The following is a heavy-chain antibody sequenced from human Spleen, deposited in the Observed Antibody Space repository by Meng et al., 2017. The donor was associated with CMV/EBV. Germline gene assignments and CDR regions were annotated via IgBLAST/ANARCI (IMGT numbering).Heavy chain of an antibody. V-gene: IGHV3-11*01. CDR3: ARANSDVGIVTKAFYYYGMDV. Sequence: GESLKISCAASGFTFSAHYMTWIRQAPGRGLEWVSYISSGGGTISYADSVKGRFTISRDNAKNSLYLQMNSLRAEDTAIYYCARANSDVGIVTKAFYYYGMDVWAKGPRSPSP. CDR2: ISSGGGTI. D-gene: IGHD1-26*01. J-gene: IGHJ6*02. CDR1: GFTFSAHY.